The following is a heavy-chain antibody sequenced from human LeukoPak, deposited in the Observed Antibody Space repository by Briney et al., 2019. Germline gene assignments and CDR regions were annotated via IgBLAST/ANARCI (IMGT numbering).Heavy chain of an antibody. V-gene: IGHV4-38-2*01. CDR2: FYHTGST. D-gene: IGHD4-23*01. Sequence: PSETLSLTCAVSGYSISSGYYWGWIRQPPGKGLEWIGTFYHTGSTYYNPSLKSRVTIPVDTSKNHFSLKLNSVTAADTAVYYCARHRTTVVTYFDYWGQGTLVTVSS. J-gene: IGHJ4*02. CDR3: ARHRTTVVTYFDY. CDR1: GYSISSGYY.